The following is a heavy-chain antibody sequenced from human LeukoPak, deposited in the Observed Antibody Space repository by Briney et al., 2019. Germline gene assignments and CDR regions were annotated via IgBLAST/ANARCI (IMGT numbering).Heavy chain of an antibody. CDR2: INQAGGGK. V-gene: IGHV3-7*01. CDR3: ARTDTTGKGYFDY. Sequence: GSLRLSCAASGFTFSSCWMSWVRQAPGKGLEWVANINQAGGGKYYVDSVKGRFTISRDNAKNSLYLQMNSLRAEDTAVYYCARTDTTGKGYFDYWGQGALVTVSS. CDR1: GFTFSSCW. D-gene: IGHD1-1*01. J-gene: IGHJ4*02.